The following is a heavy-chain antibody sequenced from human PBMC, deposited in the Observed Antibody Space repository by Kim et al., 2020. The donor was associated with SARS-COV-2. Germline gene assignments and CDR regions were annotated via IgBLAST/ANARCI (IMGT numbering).Heavy chain of an antibody. D-gene: IGHD2-2*01. J-gene: IGHJ4*02. V-gene: IGHV3-15*01. CDR3: TTMGTLDIVVVPAAIVFDY. CDR2: IKSKTDGGTT. Sequence: GGSLRLSCAASGFTFSNAWMSWVRQAPGKGLEWVGRIKSKTDGGTTDYAAPVKGRFTISRDDSKNTLYLQMNSLKTEDTAVYYCTTMGTLDIVVVPAAIVFDYWGQGTLVTVSS. CDR1: GFTFSNAW.